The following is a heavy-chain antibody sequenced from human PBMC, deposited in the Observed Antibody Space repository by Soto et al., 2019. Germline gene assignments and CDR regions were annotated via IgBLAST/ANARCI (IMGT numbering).Heavy chain of an antibody. V-gene: IGHV6-1*01. J-gene: IGHJ6*02. Sequence: SQTLSLTCAISGDSVSTNSATWDWIRQSPSRGLEWLGRTYYRSKWENDYAVSVKGRISIIPDTTNNRLSLQLNSVSPDDTAVYYCARLIGNSWLSSRGDYYYYGMDVWGQGTTVTVSS. CDR3: ARLIGNSWLSSRGDYYYYGMDV. D-gene: IGHD3-9*01. CDR2: TYYRSKWEN. CDR1: GDSVSTNSAT.